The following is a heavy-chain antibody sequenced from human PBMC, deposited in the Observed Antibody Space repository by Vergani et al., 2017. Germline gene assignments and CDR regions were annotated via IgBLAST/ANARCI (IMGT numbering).Heavy chain of an antibody. D-gene: IGHD5-24*01. J-gene: IGHJ4*02. CDR2: INTNTGNP. CDR1: GYTFTSYG. V-gene: IGHV7-4-1*02. Sequence: QVQLVQSGAEVKKPGASVKVSCKASGYTFTSYGISWVRQAPGQGLEYMGWINTNTGNPTYAQGFTGRFVFSLDPSVSTAYLQISSLKAEDTAVYYCARGSSSGGYNYASRYWGQGTLVTVSS. CDR3: ARGSSSGGYNYASRY.